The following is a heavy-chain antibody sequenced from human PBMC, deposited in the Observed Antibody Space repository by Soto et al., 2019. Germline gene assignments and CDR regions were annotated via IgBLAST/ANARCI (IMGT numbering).Heavy chain of an antibody. V-gene: IGHV4-39*01. D-gene: IGHD2-15*01. Sequence: PSETLSLTCAVSGGPVSSSSYYWGWIRPPPGKGLEWIGSIYYSGSTYYNPSLKSRVTISVDTSKNQFSLKLSSVTAADTAVYYCARGECSGGSCYYIENWFDPWGQGTLVTVSS. CDR1: GGPVSSSSYY. J-gene: IGHJ5*02. CDR2: IYYSGST. CDR3: ARGECSGGSCYYIENWFDP.